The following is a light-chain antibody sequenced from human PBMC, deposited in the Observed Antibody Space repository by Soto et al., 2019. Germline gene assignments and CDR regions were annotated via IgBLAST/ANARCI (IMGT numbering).Light chain of an antibody. CDR2: DVP. CDR3: LQYNTFWT. Sequence: DIQMTQSPSTLSASVGDRVTITCRASQSISSWLAWYQQKAGKAPKLLIYDVPSLESGVPSRFSGSGSGTEFTLTISSLQPDDFATYYCLQYNTFWTYGQGTKVEIK. J-gene: IGKJ1*01. V-gene: IGKV1-5*01. CDR1: QSISSW.